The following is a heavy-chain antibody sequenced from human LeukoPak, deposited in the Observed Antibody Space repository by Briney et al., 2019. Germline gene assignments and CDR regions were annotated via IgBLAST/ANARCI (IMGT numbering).Heavy chain of an antibody. CDR1: GFAFSSYS. J-gene: IGHJ4*02. CDR2: ISSSSSYI. Sequence: NPGGSLRLSCAASGFAFSSYSMNWVRQAPGKGLEWVSSISSSSSYIYYADSVKGRFTISRDNAKNSLYLQMNSLRAEDTAVYYCASDMGCTTTTCYRGVDYWGQGTLVTVSS. CDR3: ASDMGCTTTTCYRGVDY. V-gene: IGHV3-21*01. D-gene: IGHD2-2*01.